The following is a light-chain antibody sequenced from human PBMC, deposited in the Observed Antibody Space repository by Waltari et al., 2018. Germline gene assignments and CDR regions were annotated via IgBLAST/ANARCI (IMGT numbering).Light chain of an antibody. Sequence: QSVLTQPPSASGTPGQRVPIPCSGSISNLGSNLVMRYQHLPGTAPKLLIYNNNQRPSGVPDRFSGSKSGTSASLAISGLQSEDEADYYCAAWDGSLKGHVLGTGTKVTVL. CDR2: NNN. J-gene: IGLJ1*01. CDR3: AAWDGSLKGHV. V-gene: IGLV1-44*01. CDR1: ISNLGSNL.